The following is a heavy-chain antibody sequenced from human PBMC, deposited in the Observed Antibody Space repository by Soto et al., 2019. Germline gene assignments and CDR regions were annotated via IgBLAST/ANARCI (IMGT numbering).Heavy chain of an antibody. CDR2: ISYDGSNK. J-gene: IGHJ6*02. CDR3: AKDGATVTIQCRSPYYYYGMDV. CDR1: GFTFSSYG. V-gene: IGHV3-30*18. D-gene: IGHD4-4*01. Sequence: QVQLVESGGGVVQPGRSLRLSCAASGFTFSSYGMHWVRQAPGKGLEWVAVISYDGSNKYYADSVKGRFTISRDNSKNTLYLQMNSLRAEDTAVYYCAKDGATVTIQCRSPYYYYGMDVWGQGTTVTVSS.